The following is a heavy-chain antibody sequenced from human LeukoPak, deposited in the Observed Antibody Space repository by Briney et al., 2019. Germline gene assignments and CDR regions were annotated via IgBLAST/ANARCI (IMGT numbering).Heavy chain of an antibody. CDR2: IYYSGST. CDR1: GGSISSGGYY. Sequence: SQTLSLTCTVSGGSISSGGYYWGWIRQPPGKGLEWIGSIYYSGSTYYNPSLKSRVTISVDTSKNQFSLKLSSVTAADTAVYYCAREVQRYCSGGSCNYWGQGTLVTVSS. J-gene: IGHJ4*02. V-gene: IGHV4-39*07. D-gene: IGHD2-15*01. CDR3: AREVQRYCSGGSCNY.